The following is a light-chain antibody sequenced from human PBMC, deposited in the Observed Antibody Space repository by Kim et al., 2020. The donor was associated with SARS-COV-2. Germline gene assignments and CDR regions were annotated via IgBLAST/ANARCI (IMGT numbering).Light chain of an antibody. J-gene: IGLJ3*02. CDR1: SSDVGNYNL. V-gene: IGLV2-23*01. CDR3: CSYAGSLWV. Sequence: PGQSITISCTGTSSDVGNYNLVSWYRQHPGKTPKLIIYEATKRPSGVSDRFSGSKSGNTASLTISGLQAEDEAHYYCCSYAGSLWVFGGGTKVTVL. CDR2: EAT.